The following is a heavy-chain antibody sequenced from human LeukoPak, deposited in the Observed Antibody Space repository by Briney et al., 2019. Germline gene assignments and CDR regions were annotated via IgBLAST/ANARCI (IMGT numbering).Heavy chain of an antibody. D-gene: IGHD2-2*01. J-gene: IGHJ4*02. V-gene: IGHV3-30*18. Sequence: PPGGSLRLSCAASGFTFSSYGMHWVRQAPGKGLEWVEVISYDGSNKYYADSVKGRFTISRDNSKNTLYLQMNSLRAEDTAVYYCAKGGGRYCSSTSCYSTFFDYWGQGTLVTVSS. CDR1: GFTFSSYG. CDR2: ISYDGSNK. CDR3: AKGGGRYCSSTSCYSTFFDY.